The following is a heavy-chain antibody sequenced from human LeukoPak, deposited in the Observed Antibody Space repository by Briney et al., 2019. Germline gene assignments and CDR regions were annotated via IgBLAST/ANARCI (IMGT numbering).Heavy chain of an antibody. CDR3: ARSNQADDY. CDR2: INPGGSSI. CDR1: GFTFSSYW. V-gene: IGHV3-74*01. J-gene: IGHJ4*02. Sequence: PGRSLRLSCAASGFTFSSYWMDWVRQVPGRGLGWVARINPGGSSITYADSVKGRFTISRDNAKNTLYLQMDSLRAEDTGVYYCARSNQADDYWGQGTLVTVSS. D-gene: IGHD1-14*01.